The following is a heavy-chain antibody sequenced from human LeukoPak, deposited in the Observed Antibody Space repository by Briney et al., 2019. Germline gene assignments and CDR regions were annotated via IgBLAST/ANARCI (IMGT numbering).Heavy chain of an antibody. D-gene: IGHD2-21*02. CDR1: GGSISSYY. V-gene: IGHV4-59*08. Sequence: SETLSLTCTVSGGSISSYYWSWIRQPPGKGLEWIGYIYYSGSTNYNPSLKSRVTISVDTSKNQFSLKLSSVTAADTAVYYCARQVVVTAPFGFWGQGTLVTVSS. CDR3: ARQVVVTAPFGF. J-gene: IGHJ4*02. CDR2: IYYSGST.